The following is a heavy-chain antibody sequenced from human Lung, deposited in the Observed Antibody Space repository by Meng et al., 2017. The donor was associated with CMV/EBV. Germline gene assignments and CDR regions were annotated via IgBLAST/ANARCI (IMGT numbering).Heavy chain of an antibody. CDR3: ARTRIEVEPDGRKIKYYNYGMDV. CDR2: MNPNSGNT. CDR1: GYMFTTYD. Sequence: KISCKASGYMFTTYDINWVRQATGQGLEWMGWMNPNSGNTGYAQKFQGRVTLTRVTSISTAYMELISLTSDDTAVYYCARTRIEVEPDGRKIKYYNYGMDVWXQGTTVT. V-gene: IGHV1-8*01. D-gene: IGHD2-2*01. J-gene: IGHJ6*02.